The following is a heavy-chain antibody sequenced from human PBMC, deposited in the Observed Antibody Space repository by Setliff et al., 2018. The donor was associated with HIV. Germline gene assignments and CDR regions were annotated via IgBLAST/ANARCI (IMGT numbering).Heavy chain of an antibody. V-gene: IGHV4-34*01. J-gene: IGHJ6*03. Sequence: PSETLSLTCAVYGGSFSGYYWSWIRQPPGKGLEWIGESNHSGSTNHNPSLKSRVTISVDTSKNQFSLKLSSVTAADTAVYYCARGRTYYDFWSGQDYYYYMDVWGKGTTVTVSS. CDR3: ARGRTYYDFWSGQDYYYYMDV. CDR1: GGSFSGYY. D-gene: IGHD3-3*01. CDR2: SNHSGST.